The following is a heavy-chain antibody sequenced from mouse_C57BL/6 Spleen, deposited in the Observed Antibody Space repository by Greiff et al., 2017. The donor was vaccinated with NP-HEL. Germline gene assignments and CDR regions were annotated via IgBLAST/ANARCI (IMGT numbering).Heavy chain of an antibody. CDR3: ARRDYDVFAY. CDR1: GYTFTDYY. D-gene: IGHD2-4*01. V-gene: IGHV1-26*01. Sequence: VQLQQSGPELVKPGASVKISCKASGYTFTDYYMNWVKQSHGKSLEWIGDINPNNGGTSYNQKFKGKATLTVDKSSSTAYMELRSLTSEDSAVYYCARRDYDVFAYWGQGTLVTVSA. CDR2: INPNNGGT. J-gene: IGHJ3*01.